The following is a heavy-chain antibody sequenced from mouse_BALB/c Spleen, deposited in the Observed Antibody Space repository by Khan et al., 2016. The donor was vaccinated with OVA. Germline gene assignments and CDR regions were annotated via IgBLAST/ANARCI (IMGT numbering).Heavy chain of an antibody. Sequence: QVQLKESGPGLVQPSQSLSITCTVSGFSLNNYSVHWVRQSPGKGLEWLGVIWSAGSTDYNAAFISRMTISKDNSRNTIFFRMNSMQPNDTAIYYCARRGYDYGRGALFAYWGQGTLVTVSA. CDR3: ARRGYDYGRGALFAY. J-gene: IGHJ3*01. CDR2: IWSAGST. CDR1: GFSLNNYS. V-gene: IGHV2-2*02. D-gene: IGHD2-4*01.